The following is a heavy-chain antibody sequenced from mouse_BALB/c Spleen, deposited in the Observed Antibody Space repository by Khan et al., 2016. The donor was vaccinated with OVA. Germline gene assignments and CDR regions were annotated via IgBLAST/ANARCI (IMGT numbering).Heavy chain of an antibody. CDR1: GYTFTSSV. Sequence: VQLQQSGPELVKPGASVKMSCTASGYTFTSSVIHWVRQKSGQGLDWIGYIYPFNDGTKYNETFEGKATLTSDKSSSTAYMQLSNLTSEDSAVYYCARNYRYDVYLDSWGQGTTLTVSS. CDR2: IYPFNDGT. CDR3: ARNYRYDVYLDS. D-gene: IGHD2-14*01. J-gene: IGHJ2*01. V-gene: IGHV1S136*01.